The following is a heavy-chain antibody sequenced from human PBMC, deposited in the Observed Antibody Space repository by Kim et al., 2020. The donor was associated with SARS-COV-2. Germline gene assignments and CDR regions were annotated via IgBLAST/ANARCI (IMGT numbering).Heavy chain of an antibody. Sequence: SVKVSCKASGGTFSSFAISWVRQAPGQGLEWMGGVIPISKTTNYAEKFRDRVTIRADESTSTAYMELNSLTSDDTAVYFCAHDRGPVTDPRYYYYYYMDVWGKGTTVTVS. CDR3: AHDRGPVTDPRYYYYYYMDV. V-gene: IGHV1-69*13. J-gene: IGHJ6*03. CDR2: VIPISKTT. D-gene: IGHD4-17*01. CDR1: GGTFSSFA.